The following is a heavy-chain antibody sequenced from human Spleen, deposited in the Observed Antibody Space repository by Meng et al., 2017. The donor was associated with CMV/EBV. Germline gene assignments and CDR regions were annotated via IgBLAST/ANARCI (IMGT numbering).Heavy chain of an antibody. CDR3: ARVSPAYSSSSSFDY. Sequence: GSLRLSCTVSGVPVSSYYWSWIRQSPGKGLGWIGYIFYTGNTNYNPSIKTRVTISLDTSKNQFSLNLSSVTAADTAVYYCARVSPAYSSSSSFDYWGQGTLVTVSS. CDR1: GVPVSSYY. CDR2: IFYTGNT. D-gene: IGHD6-6*01. V-gene: IGHV4-59*02. J-gene: IGHJ4*02.